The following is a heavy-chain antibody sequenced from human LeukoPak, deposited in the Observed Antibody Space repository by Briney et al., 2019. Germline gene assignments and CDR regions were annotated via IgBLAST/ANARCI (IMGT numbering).Heavy chain of an antibody. Sequence: GGSLRLSCAASGFTFSSYAMSWVRQAPGKGLEWVSAISGSGGSTYYADSVKGRFAISRDNSKNTLYLQMNSLRAEDTAVYYCATSGSYWAGAFDIWGQGTMVTVSS. CDR2: ISGSGGST. D-gene: IGHD1-26*01. CDR1: GFTFSSYA. CDR3: ATSGSYWAGAFDI. J-gene: IGHJ3*02. V-gene: IGHV3-23*01.